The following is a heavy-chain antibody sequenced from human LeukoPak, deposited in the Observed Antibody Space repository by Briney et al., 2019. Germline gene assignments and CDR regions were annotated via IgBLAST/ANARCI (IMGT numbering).Heavy chain of an antibody. J-gene: IGHJ4*02. CDR2: IYYSGST. CDR1: GDSISSSYY. Sequence: PSETLSLTCSVSGDSISSSYYWGWIRQPPGKGLEWIGSIYYSGSTYYNPSLKSRVTISVDTSKNQFSLKLSSVTAADTAVYYCARLAVAGHDFDYWGQGTLVTVSS. D-gene: IGHD6-19*01. CDR3: ARLAVAGHDFDY. V-gene: IGHV4-39*01.